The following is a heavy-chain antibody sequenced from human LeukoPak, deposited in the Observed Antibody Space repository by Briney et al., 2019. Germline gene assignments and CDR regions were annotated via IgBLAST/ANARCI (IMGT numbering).Heavy chain of an antibody. V-gene: IGHV4-59*08. CDR1: GGSISSYY. CDR2: IYYSGST. J-gene: IGHJ4*02. CDR3: ARINSKGSSYLTGGLDFDY. Sequence: SSETLSLTCTVSGGSISSYYWSWIRQPPGKGLEWIGYIYYSGSTNYNPSLKSRVTISVDTSKNQFSLKLSSVTAADTAVYYCARINSKGSSYLTGGLDFDYWGQGTLVTVSS. D-gene: IGHD3-10*01.